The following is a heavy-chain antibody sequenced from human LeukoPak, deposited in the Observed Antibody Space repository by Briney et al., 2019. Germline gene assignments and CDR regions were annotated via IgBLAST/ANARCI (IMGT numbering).Heavy chain of an antibody. Sequence: SETLSLTCTVSGRSISGSSYYWGWIRQPPGKGLEWIGNIYYSGTTYYNPSLKSRVTISVDTSKNHFSLKLSSVTAADTAVYYCARIVGVVVITGADAFDIWGQGTMVTASS. D-gene: IGHD3-22*01. V-gene: IGHV4-39*01. CDR3: ARIVGVVVITGADAFDI. CDR2: IYYSGTT. CDR1: GRSISGSSYY. J-gene: IGHJ3*02.